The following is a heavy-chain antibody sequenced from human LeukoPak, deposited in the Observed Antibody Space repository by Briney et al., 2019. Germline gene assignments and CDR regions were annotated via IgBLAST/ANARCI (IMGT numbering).Heavy chain of an antibody. Sequence: GGSLRLSCAASGFTFSSYGMSWLRQAPGKGLEWVSAISSSGGSTYYADSVKGRFTIYRDNSKNTLYLQMKSLRAEDTAVYYCANTMVRGVITPDYWGQGTLVTVSS. V-gene: IGHV3-23*01. CDR1: GFTFSSYG. CDR2: ISSSGGST. D-gene: IGHD3-10*01. J-gene: IGHJ4*02. CDR3: ANTMVRGVITPDY.